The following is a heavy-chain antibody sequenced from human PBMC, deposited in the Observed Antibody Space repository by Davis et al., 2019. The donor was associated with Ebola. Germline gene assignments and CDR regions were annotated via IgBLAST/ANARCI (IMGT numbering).Heavy chain of an antibody. CDR3: ARDSYGMDV. J-gene: IGHJ6*04. CDR1: GFTFSNYA. Sequence: PGGSLRLSCAASGFTFSNYAIHWVRQAPGKGLEWVAVISYDGVNEYYADSMKGRFTISRDNSQNTVHLQMNSLTPEDTGVYYCARDSYGMDVWGKGTAVTVSS. V-gene: IGHV3-30-3*01. CDR2: ISYDGVNE.